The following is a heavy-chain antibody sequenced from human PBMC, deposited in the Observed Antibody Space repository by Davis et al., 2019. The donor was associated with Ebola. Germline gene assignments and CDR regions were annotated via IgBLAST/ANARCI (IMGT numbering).Heavy chain of an antibody. D-gene: IGHD3-3*01. V-gene: IGHV4-39*01. J-gene: IGHJ5*02. CDR1: GGSISSSSYY. CDR3: ARQGWSGYSLRHWLDP. CDR2: IYYSGST. Sequence: MPGGSLRLSCTVSGGSISSSSYYWGWIRQPPGKGLEWIGSIYYSGSTYYNPSLKSRVTISVDTSKNQFSLKLSSVTAAETAVYYCARQGWSGYSLRHWLDPWGRGTLVTVSS.